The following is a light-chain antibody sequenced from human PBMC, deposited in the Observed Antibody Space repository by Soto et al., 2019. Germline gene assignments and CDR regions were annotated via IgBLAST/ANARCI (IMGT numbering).Light chain of an antibody. CDR2: AAS. V-gene: IGKV1-39*01. CDR1: QSISSY. CDR3: QQSYSTLPWT. Sequence: IQMTQSPSSLSASVGDRVTITCRASQSISSYLNWYQQKPGKAPKLLIYAASSLQSGVPSRFSGSGSGTDFTLTISSLQPEDFATYYCQQSYSTLPWTFGQGTRLEIK. J-gene: IGKJ5*01.